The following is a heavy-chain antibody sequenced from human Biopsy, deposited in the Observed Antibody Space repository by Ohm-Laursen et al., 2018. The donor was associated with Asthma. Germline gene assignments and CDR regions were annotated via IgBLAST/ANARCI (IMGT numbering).Heavy chain of an antibody. J-gene: IGHJ4*02. CDR2: ISSSSTI. V-gene: IGHV3-48*02. Sequence: SLRLSCSAPGFTFSSYSMNWVRQAPGKGLEWVSYISSSSTIYYADSVKGRFTISRDNAKNSLYLQMNSLRDEDTAVYYCARPRWGPYGYWGQGTLVTVSS. CDR3: ARPRWGPYGY. D-gene: IGHD4-17*01. CDR1: GFTFSSYS.